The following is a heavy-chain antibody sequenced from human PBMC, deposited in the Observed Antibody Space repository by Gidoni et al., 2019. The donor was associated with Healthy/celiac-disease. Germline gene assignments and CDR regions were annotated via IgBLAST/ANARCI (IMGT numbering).Heavy chain of an antibody. CDR3: ARDGEYCSSTSCYKMENYYYYMDV. D-gene: IGHD2-2*02. CDR1: GSTFTGYY. J-gene: IGHJ6*03. V-gene: IGHV1-2*02. CDR2: INPNSGGT. Sequence: QVQLVQSGAEVKKPGASVKVSCKASGSTFTGYYMHWVRQAPGQGLEWMGWINPNSGGTNYAQKFQGRVTMTRDTSISTAYMELSRLRSDDTAVYYCARDGEYCSSTSCYKMENYYYYMDVWGKGTTVTVSS.